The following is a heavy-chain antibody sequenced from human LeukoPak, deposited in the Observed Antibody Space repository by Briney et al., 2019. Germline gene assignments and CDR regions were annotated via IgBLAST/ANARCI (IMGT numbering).Heavy chain of an antibody. D-gene: IGHD6-19*01. J-gene: IGHJ3*02. V-gene: IGHV4-30-2*01. CDR1: GGSISSGGYY. CDR2: IYHSGST. CDR3: ARDPLGSSGWYKGGAFDI. Sequence: SQTLSLTFTVSGGSISSGGYYWSWIRQPPGKGLEWIGYIYHSGSTYYNPSLKSRVTISVDRSKNQFSLKLSSVTAADTAVYYCARDPLGSSGWYKGGAFDIWGQGTMVTVSS.